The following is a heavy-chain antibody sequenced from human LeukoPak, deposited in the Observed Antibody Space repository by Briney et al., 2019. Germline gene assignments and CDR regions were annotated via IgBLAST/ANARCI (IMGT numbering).Heavy chain of an antibody. Sequence: PGRSLRLSCAASGFTFSIYGMHWVRQAPGKGLEWVAVISYDGSNKYYADSVKGRFTISRDNSKNTFYLQMISLRAEDTAVYYCAKDGGLTVTTHDAFDIWGQGTMVTVSS. CDR3: AKDGGLTVTTHDAFDI. V-gene: IGHV3-30*18. D-gene: IGHD4-17*01. CDR1: GFTFSIYG. J-gene: IGHJ3*02. CDR2: ISYDGSNK.